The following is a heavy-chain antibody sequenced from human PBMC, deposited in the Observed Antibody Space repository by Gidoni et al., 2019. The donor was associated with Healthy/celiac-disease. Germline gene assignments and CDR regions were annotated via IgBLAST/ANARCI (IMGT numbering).Heavy chain of an antibody. Sequence: QVQLVASGGGVVQPGRSLRRSCAASGFTFSSYAMHWVRQAPGKGLEWVSVISYDGSNKYYADSVKGRFTISRDNSKNTLYLQMNSLRAEDTAVYYCARVESSGYFDYWGQGTLVTVSS. V-gene: IGHV3-30-3*01. CDR2: ISYDGSNK. CDR1: GFTFSSYA. D-gene: IGHD6-19*01. CDR3: ARVESSGYFDY. J-gene: IGHJ4*02.